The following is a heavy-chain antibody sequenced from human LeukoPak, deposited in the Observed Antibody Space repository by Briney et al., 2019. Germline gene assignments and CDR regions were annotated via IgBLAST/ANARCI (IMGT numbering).Heavy chain of an antibody. Sequence: PGGSLRLSCAASGFTFDDYAMHWVRQAPGKGLEWVSGISWNSGSIGYADSVKGRFTISRDNAKNSLYLQMNSLRAEDTALYYCAKDYHAVFWNWFDPWGQGTLVTVSS. D-gene: IGHD2-21*01. CDR2: ISWNSGSI. V-gene: IGHV3-9*01. CDR1: GFTFDDYA. CDR3: AKDYHAVFWNWFDP. J-gene: IGHJ5*02.